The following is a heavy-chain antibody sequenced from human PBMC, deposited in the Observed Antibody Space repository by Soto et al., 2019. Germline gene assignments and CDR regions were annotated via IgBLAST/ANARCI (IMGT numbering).Heavy chain of an antibody. CDR3: ARVLRGYSYGYGPHYFDY. CDR2: IYYSGST. V-gene: IGHV4-31*03. J-gene: IGHJ4*02. D-gene: IGHD5-18*01. Sequence: SETLSLTCTVSGGSISSGGYYWSWFRQHPGKGLEWIGYIYYSGSTYYNPSLKSRVTISVDTSKNQFSLKLSSVTAADTAVYYCARVLRGYSYGYGPHYFDYWGQGTLVTVSS. CDR1: GGSISSGGYY.